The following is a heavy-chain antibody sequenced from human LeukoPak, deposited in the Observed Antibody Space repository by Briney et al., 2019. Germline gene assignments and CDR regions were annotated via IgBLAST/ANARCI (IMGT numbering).Heavy chain of an antibody. J-gene: IGHJ3*01. CDR3: APGGDYCSSSSCPS. CDR2: SRNKANSYTT. V-gene: IGHV3-72*01. Sequence: GGSLRLSCAASGFIFSGHYIDWVRQAPGKGLEWVGRSRNKANSYTTEYAASVKGRFTISRDDSKNSLYLQMNSLKTEDTAVYYCAPGGDYCSSSSCPSWGQGTIVTVSS. CDR1: GFIFSGHY. D-gene: IGHD2-2*01.